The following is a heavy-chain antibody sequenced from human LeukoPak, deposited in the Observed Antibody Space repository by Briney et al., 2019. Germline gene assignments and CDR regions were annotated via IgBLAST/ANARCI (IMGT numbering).Heavy chain of an antibody. Sequence: GGSLRLSCAASGFTLITYWMHWVRQAPGKGLVWVSSINSDGSTTNYADSVKGRFTISRDNAKNMVYLQMNSLRAEDTAVYYCARAFGSGSQVINYFDFWGQGTLVTVSS. V-gene: IGHV3-74*01. CDR1: GFTLITYW. J-gene: IGHJ4*02. CDR3: ARAFGSGSQVINYFDF. CDR2: INSDGSTT. D-gene: IGHD3-10*01.